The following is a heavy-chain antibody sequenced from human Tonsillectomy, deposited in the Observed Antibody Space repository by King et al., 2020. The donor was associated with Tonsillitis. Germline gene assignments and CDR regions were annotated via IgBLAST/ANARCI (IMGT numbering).Heavy chain of an antibody. V-gene: IGHV1-8*01. CDR2: MNPNSGNT. J-gene: IGHJ4*02. CDR3: ARARRGYDILTGYPREDFDY. D-gene: IGHD3-9*01. Sequence: QLVQSGAEVKKPGASVKVSCKASGYTFTSYDINWVRQATGQGLEWMGWMNPNSGNTGYAQKFQGRVTMTRNTSISTAYMELRSLGSEDTAVYYCARARRGYDILTGYPREDFDYWGQGTLVTVSS. CDR1: GYTFTSYD.